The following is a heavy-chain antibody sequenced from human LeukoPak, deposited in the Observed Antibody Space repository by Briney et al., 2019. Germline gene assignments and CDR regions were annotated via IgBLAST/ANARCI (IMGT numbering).Heavy chain of an antibody. Sequence: PSETLSLTCTVSGGSISGYYWSWIRQPAGKGLEWIGRIYTSGSTNYNPSLKSRVTMSVDTSKNQFSLKLSSVTAADTAVYYCASGQIAEADFDYWGQGTLVTVSS. V-gene: IGHV4-4*07. CDR3: ASGQIAEADFDY. J-gene: IGHJ4*02. D-gene: IGHD6-19*01. CDR2: IYTSGST. CDR1: GGSISGYY.